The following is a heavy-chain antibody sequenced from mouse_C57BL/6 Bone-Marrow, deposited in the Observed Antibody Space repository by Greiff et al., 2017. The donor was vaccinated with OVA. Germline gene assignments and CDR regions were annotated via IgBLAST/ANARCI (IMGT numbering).Heavy chain of an antibody. CDR1: GFTFRSYG. Sequence: EVQLVESGGDLVKPGGSLKLSCAASGFTFRSYGMSWVRQTPDKRLEWVATISSGGSYTYSPDSVKGRFTISRDNAKNTLYLQMSSLKSEYTAMYYCARHYYGNYFYYAMDYWGQGTSVTVSS. CDR3: ARHYYGNYFYYAMDY. D-gene: IGHD2-1*01. V-gene: IGHV5-6*01. CDR2: ISSGGSYT. J-gene: IGHJ4*01.